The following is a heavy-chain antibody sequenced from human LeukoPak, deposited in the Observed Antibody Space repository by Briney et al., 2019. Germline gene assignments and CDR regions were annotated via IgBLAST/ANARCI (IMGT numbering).Heavy chain of an antibody. J-gene: IGHJ4*02. D-gene: IGHD2-15*01. CDR2: IYYSGST. CDR3: ARDPYCSGGSCYPGWFDY. Sequence: SETLSLTCTVSGGSISSYYWSWIRQPPGEGLEWIGYIYYSGSTNYNPSLKSRVTISVDTSKNQFSLKLSSVTAADTAVYYCARDPYCSGGSCYPGWFDYWGQGTLVTVSS. CDR1: GGSISSYY. V-gene: IGHV4-59*01.